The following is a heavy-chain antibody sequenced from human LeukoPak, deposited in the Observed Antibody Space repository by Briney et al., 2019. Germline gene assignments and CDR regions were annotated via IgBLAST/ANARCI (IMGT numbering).Heavy chain of an antibody. Sequence: GGPLRLSCVVSGFTFSGSWMSWVRQATGKGLEWVANIKQDGSEVHYVGSVKGRFIISRDNAQRSLYLQMNGLRVEDTAVYYCARGKAFENWGQGTLVTVSS. V-gene: IGHV3-7*01. CDR2: IKQDGSEV. CDR1: GFTFSGSW. J-gene: IGHJ3*01. CDR3: ARGKAFEN. D-gene: IGHD3-3*02.